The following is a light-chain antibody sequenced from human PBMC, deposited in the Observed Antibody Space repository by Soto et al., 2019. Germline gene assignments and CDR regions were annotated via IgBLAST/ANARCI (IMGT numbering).Light chain of an antibody. CDR1: SSDVGAYNY. Sequence: QSVLTQPASVSGSPGQSITISCTGTSSDVGAYNYVSWYQQHPGKAPKLIIFEVNDRPSGISNRFSGSKSGNTASLTISGLQPEDEADYYCSSYTGSSTAVVFGGGTKLTVL. CDR3: SSYTGSSTAVV. J-gene: IGLJ2*01. V-gene: IGLV2-14*01. CDR2: EVN.